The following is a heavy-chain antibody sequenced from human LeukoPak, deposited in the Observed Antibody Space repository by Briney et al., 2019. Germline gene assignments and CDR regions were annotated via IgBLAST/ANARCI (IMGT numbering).Heavy chain of an antibody. V-gene: IGHV3-23*01. Sequence: GGSLRLSCAASGFTFNSYAMNWVRQAPGKGLEWVSAISGSGGSTYYADSVKGRFTVSRDNSKNTLYLQMSSLRAEDTAVYYCARGLVGATTVYFDYRGQGTLVTVSS. J-gene: IGHJ4*02. CDR1: GFTFNSYA. D-gene: IGHD1-26*01. CDR2: ISGSGGST. CDR3: ARGLVGATTVYFDY.